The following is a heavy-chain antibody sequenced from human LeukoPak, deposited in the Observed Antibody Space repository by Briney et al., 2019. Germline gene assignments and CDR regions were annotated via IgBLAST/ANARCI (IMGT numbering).Heavy chain of an antibody. CDR1: GFTFDDYA. Sequence: PGGSLRLSCAASGFTFDDYAMHWVRQAPGKGLEWVSLISGDGGSTYYADSVKGRFTISRDNSKNSLYLQMNSLRTEDTALYYCAKDVVLRYFDWSLQKYGMDVWGQGTTVTVSS. CDR2: ISGDGGST. V-gene: IGHV3-43*02. J-gene: IGHJ6*02. D-gene: IGHD3-9*01. CDR3: AKDVVLRYFDWSLQKYGMDV.